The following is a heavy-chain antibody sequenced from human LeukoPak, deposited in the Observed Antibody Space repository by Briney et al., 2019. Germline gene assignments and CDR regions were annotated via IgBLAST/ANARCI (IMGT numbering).Heavy chain of an antibody. CDR2: INHSGST. V-gene: IGHV4-34*01. CDR1: GGSFSGYY. D-gene: IGHD3-9*01. Sequence: SETLSLTCAVYGGSFSGYYWSWIRQPPGKGLEWTGEINHSGSTNYNPSLKSRVTISVDTSKNQFSLKLSSVAAADTAVYYCARTGLYDILTGYYRDWFDPWGQGTLVTVSS. J-gene: IGHJ5*02. CDR3: ARTGLYDILTGYYRDWFDP.